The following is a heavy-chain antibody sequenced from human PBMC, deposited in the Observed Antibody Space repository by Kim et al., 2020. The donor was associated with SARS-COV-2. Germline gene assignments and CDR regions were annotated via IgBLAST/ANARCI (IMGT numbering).Heavy chain of an antibody. CDR2: INHSGST. J-gene: IGHJ4*02. CDR1: GGSFSGYY. CDR3: ARRGAAIRSFDY. Sequence: SETLSLTCAVYGGSFSGYYWSWIRQPPGKGLEWIGEINHSGSTNYNPSLKSRVTISVDTSKNQFSLKLSSVTAADTAVYYCARRGAAIRSFDYWGQGTLVTVSS. D-gene: IGHD2-21*02. V-gene: IGHV4-34*01.